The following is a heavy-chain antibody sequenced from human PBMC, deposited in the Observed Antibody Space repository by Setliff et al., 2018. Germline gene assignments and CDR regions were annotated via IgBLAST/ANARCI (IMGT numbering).Heavy chain of an antibody. D-gene: IGHD3-10*01. Sequence: PSETLSLTCTVSGGPISSYYWSWIRQPPGKRLEWIGYIYYSGSTNYNPSLESRVTISVDTSKNQFSLRLNSATAADTAVYYCARLSGAFDYWGQGTLVTVSS. CDR1: GGPISSYY. J-gene: IGHJ4*02. V-gene: IGHV4-59*01. CDR3: ARLSGAFDY. CDR2: IYYSGST.